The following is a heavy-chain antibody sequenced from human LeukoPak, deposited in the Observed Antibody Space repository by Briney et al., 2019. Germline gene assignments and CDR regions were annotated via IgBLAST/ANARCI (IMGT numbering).Heavy chain of an antibody. Sequence: SETLSLTCAVYGGSFSGYYWSWIRQPPGKGLEWIGEINDVGSTNYNPSLKSRVTISVDTSKKQFSLNLSSVTAADTAVYYCARASSIVGATDYWGQGTLVTVSS. CDR2: INDVGST. D-gene: IGHD1-26*01. J-gene: IGHJ4*02. CDR1: GGSFSGYY. CDR3: ARASSIVGATDY. V-gene: IGHV4-34*01.